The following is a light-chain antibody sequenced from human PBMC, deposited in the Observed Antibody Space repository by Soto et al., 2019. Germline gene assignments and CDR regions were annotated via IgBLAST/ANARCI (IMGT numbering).Light chain of an antibody. CDR3: QQYNGWPPWT. Sequence: EVVMTQSPAALSVSPGERATLSCRASQSVGTKLAWYQQKPGQAPRLLMYGASTRATGIPDRFTGSGSGTHFTLTISSLQSEDFAVYYCQQYNGWPPWTFGQGTKVEVQ. V-gene: IGKV3-15*01. CDR2: GAS. CDR1: QSVGTK. J-gene: IGKJ1*01.